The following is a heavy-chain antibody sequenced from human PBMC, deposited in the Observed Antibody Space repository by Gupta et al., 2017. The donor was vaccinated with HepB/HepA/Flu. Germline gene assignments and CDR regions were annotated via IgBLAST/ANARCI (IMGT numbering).Heavy chain of an antibody. Sequence: EVQLVESGGGLVKPGGSLRLSCAASGFTFSSYSMNWVRQAPGKGLEWVSSISSSSSYIYYADSVKGRVTISRDNAKNSLYLQMNSLRAEDTAVYYCARDQADTYYYDSSGYYFDYWGQGTLVTVSS. J-gene: IGHJ4*02. V-gene: IGHV3-21*01. CDR2: ISSSSSYI. D-gene: IGHD3-22*01. CDR1: GFTFSSYS. CDR3: ARDQADTYYYDSSGYYFDY.